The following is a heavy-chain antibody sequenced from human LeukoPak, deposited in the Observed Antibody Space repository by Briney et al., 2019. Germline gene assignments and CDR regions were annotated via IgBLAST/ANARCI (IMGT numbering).Heavy chain of an antibody. J-gene: IGHJ4*02. D-gene: IGHD5-12*01. V-gene: IGHV3-23*01. CDR3: TTGTVATGYFDY. Sequence: GGSLRLSCAASGFTFSAYAMSWVRQAPGKGLEWVSGMSGNGGTTYYADSVKGRFTISRDNAKNSLYLQMNSLRAEDTAVYYCTTGTVATGYFDYWGQGTLVTVSS. CDR1: GFTFSAYA. CDR2: MSGNGGTT.